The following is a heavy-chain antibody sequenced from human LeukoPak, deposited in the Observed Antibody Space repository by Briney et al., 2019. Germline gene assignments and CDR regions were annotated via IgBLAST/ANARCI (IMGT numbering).Heavy chain of an antibody. CDR2: ITSSSSTI. CDR1: GFIFSSYS. J-gene: IGHJ4*02. D-gene: IGHD5-18*01. CDR3: ARDQGSGYRYGWQSFDY. Sequence: GGSLRLSCTASGFIFSSYSMNWVRQAPGKGQEWVSYITSSSSTIYYADSVKGRFTISRDNAKNSLYLQMSSLRAEDTAVYYCARDQGSGYRYGWQSFDYWGQGTLVTVSS. V-gene: IGHV3-48*04.